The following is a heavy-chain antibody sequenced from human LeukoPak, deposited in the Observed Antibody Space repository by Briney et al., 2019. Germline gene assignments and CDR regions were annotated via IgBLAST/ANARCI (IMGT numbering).Heavy chain of an antibody. CDR1: GYTFTSYD. CDR3: ARGPHRYCSGGSCVIDY. CDR2: MNPNSGNT. J-gene: IGHJ4*02. D-gene: IGHD2-15*01. Sequence: GASVKVSCKASGYTFTSYDINWVRQATGQGLEWMGWMNPNSGNTGYAQKFQGRVTMTRNTSMSTAYMELSSLRSEDTAVYYCARGPHRYCSGGSCVIDYWGQGTLVTVSS. V-gene: IGHV1-8*01.